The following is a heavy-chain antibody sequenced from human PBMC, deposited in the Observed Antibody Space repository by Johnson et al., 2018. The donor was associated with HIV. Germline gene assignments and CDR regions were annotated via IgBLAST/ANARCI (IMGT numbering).Heavy chain of an antibody. V-gene: IGHV3-33*01. CDR3: ARDLGI. Sequence: QVHLVESGGGVVQPGKSLRLSCVASGFTFSSYGMHWVRQAPGRGLAWVAVIWYDGTNKYYADSVKGRFTIARDNAKHSLYLQMNSLRAEDTALYYWARDLGIWGQGTMVTVSS. D-gene: IGHD7-27*01. J-gene: IGHJ3*02. CDR2: IWYDGTNK. CDR1: GFTFSSYG.